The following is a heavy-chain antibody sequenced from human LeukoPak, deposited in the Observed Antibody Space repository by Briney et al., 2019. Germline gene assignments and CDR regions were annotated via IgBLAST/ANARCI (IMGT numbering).Heavy chain of an antibody. CDR3: AKAAYYDILTGYNDY. CDR1: GFTLSSYA. CDR2: ISGSGGST. D-gene: IGHD3-9*01. V-gene: IGHV3-23*01. J-gene: IGHJ4*02. Sequence: GGSLRLSCAASGFTLSSYAMSWVRQAPGKGLEWVSAISGSGGSTYYADSVKGRFTISRDNSKNTLYLQMNSLRAEDTAVYYCAKAAYYDILTGYNDYWGQGTLVTVSS.